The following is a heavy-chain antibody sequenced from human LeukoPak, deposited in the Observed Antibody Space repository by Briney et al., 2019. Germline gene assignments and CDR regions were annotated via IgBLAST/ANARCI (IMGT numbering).Heavy chain of an antibody. D-gene: IGHD3-10*01. V-gene: IGHV3-23*01. CDR2: ISGSGGST. CDR1: GFTFSSYA. Sequence: GGSLRLSSAASGFTFSSYAMSWVRQAPGRGVEWVSAISGSGGSTYYADSVKGRFTISRDNSKNTLYLQMNSLRAEDTAVYYCAKGGPSMVRVTYFYYWGEGELFTVSS. J-gene: IGHJ4*02. CDR3: AKGGPSMVRVTYFYY.